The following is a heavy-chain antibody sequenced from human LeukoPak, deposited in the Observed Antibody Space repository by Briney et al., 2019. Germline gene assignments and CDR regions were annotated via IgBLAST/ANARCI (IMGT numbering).Heavy chain of an antibody. CDR3: ARHRIAAADDAFHI. CDR2: INHSGST. J-gene: IGHJ3*02. D-gene: IGHD6-13*01. Sequence: SETLSLTCAVYGGSFSGYFWTWIRQSPGKGLEWIGEINHSGSTSYNPSLKSRVNISVDTSKKQFSLNLSSVTAADTAVYYCARHRIAAADDAFHIWGQGTMVTVSS. V-gene: IGHV4-34*01. CDR1: GGSFSGYF.